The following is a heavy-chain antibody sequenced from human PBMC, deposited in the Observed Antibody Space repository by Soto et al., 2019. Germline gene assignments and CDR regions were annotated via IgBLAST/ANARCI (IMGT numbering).Heavy chain of an antibody. J-gene: IGHJ5*01. CDR2: INHSGST. V-gene: IGHV4-34*01. Sequence: PSETLSLTCAVYGGSFSGYYWSWIRQPPGKGPEWIGGINHSGSTNYNPSLKSRVTISLDMSKNQFSLTLSSMTAADTAVYYCGRRRKDSFDSWGQGALVTVSS. CDR1: GGSFSGYY. CDR3: GRRRKDSFDS.